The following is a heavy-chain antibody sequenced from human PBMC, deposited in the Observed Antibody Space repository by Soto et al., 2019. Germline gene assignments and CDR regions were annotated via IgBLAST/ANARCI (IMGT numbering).Heavy chain of an antibody. J-gene: IGHJ6*02. CDR1: GFTFSSYG. CDR3: AKGTYSSSSFGMDV. CDR2: ISYDGSNK. D-gene: IGHD6-6*01. Sequence: PGGSLRLSCAASGFTFSSYGMHWVRQAPGKGLEWVAVISYDGSNKYYADSVKGRFTISRDNSKNTLYLQMNSLRAEDTAVYYCAKGTYSSSSFGMDVWGQGTTVTVSS. V-gene: IGHV3-30*18.